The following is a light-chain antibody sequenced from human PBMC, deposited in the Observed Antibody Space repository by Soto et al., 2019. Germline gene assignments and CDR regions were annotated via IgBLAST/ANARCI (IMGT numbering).Light chain of an antibody. CDR1: QSISSY. CDR2: AAS. V-gene: IGKV1-39*01. Sequence: DIQMTQSPSSLSASVGDRVTITCRASQSISSYLNWYQQKPGKAPKLLIYAASSLQSGVPSRFCGSGAGTDFTLTISSLQPEDFATYYCQQSYSTLPFTFGPGTKVDI. CDR3: QQSYSTLPFT. J-gene: IGKJ3*01.